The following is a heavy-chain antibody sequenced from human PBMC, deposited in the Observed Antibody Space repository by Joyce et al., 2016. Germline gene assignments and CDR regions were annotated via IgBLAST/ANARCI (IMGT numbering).Heavy chain of an antibody. J-gene: IGHJ4*02. CDR3: ARDYCTGGVCYFDS. CDR2: INPANGYP. V-gene: IGHV1-3*01. CDR1: GYTFTNFA. Sequence: QVQLVQSGAEVKKPGASVKVSCKASGYTFTNFAIHWVRQAPGQGLEWMGWINPANGYPNYSHKFQNRVTFTRDTSASTAYMELSSLTSEDTTYYYCARDYCTGGVCYFDSWGQGTLVTVSS. D-gene: IGHD2-8*02.